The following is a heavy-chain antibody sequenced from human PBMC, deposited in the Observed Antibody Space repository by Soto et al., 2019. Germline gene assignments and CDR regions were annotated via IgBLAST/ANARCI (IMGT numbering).Heavy chain of an antibody. Sequence: QVQLVQSGAEVRKPGSSVNVFCKSFGSTFNAYIISWVRQAPGQGLEWMGGIIPRFSTLHYAQKFPGRVTITADESTSTAYMELSGLTSDDTAVYYCARAPDYYDSSGPFDYWGQGTLVTVSS. V-gene: IGHV1-69*12. J-gene: IGHJ4*02. CDR1: GSTFNAYI. CDR3: ARAPDYYDSSGPFDY. D-gene: IGHD3-22*01. CDR2: IIPRFSTL.